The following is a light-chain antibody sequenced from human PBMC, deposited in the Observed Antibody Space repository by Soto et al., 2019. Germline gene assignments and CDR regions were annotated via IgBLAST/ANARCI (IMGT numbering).Light chain of an antibody. CDR1: SSDVGGYNY. V-gene: IGLV2-11*01. CDR3: SSYTSSSTLDV. Sequence: QSALTQPRSVSGSPGQSVTISCTGTSSDVGGYNYVSWYQQHPGKAPKLMIYDVGKRPSGVPDRFSGSKSDNTASLTISGLQAEDEADYYCSSYTSSSTLDVFGTGTKLTVL. CDR2: DVG. J-gene: IGLJ1*01.